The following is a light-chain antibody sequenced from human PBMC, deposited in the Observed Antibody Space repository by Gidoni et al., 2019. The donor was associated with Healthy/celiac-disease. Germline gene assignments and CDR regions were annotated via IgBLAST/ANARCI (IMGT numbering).Light chain of an antibody. CDR2: GNS. CDR1: SSNIGAGYD. CDR3: QSYDSSLSGYV. J-gene: IGLJ1*01. V-gene: IGLV1-40*01. Sequence: QSVLTQPPSVSVAPGQRVTISCTGSSSNIGAGYDVHWYQQLPGTAPKLLIYGNSNRPSGVPDRFSSSKSGTSASLAITGLQAEDEADYYCQSYDSSLSGYVFGTGTKVTVL.